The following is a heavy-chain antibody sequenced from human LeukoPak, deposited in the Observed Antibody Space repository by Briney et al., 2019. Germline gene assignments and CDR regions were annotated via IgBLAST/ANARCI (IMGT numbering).Heavy chain of an antibody. V-gene: IGHV5-51*04. CDR3: GMSGDRVPLQDDVFDV. D-gene: IGHD1-26*01. CDR2: IYPGDSGT. J-gene: IGHJ3*01. Sequence: EALMISCKAAGYSSTSYCIGWVRQMPGKSLQWRGIIYPGDSGTTHSQSFQGQVTISVDKPINTAYLQWSSLQASDTAMYYCGMSGDRVPLQDDVFDVWGQGTMVTVST. CDR1: GYSSTSYC.